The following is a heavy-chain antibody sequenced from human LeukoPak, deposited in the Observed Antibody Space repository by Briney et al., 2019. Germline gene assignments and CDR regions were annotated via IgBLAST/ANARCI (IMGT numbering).Heavy chain of an antibody. CDR1: GFSFSNYG. D-gene: IGHD2-15*01. V-gene: IGHV3-30*02. CDR3: AKRYCKSATCRSDMDA. Sequence: GGSLRLSCAASGFSFSNYGMHWVRQAPGKELEWVALIQSDGSKTYSADSVKGRFTISRDNPRNTLYLQMNRLRPEDTAVYYCAKRYCKSATCRSDMDAWGQGTTVTVSS. CDR2: IQSDGSKT. J-gene: IGHJ6*02.